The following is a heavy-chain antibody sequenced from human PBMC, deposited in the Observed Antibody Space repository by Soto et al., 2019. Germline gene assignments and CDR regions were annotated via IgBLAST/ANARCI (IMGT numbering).Heavy chain of an antibody. V-gene: IGHV3-33*01. D-gene: IGHD2-15*01. Sequence: QVQLVESGGGVVQPGRSLRLSCTASGFTFSSYGMHWVRQAPGKGLEWVAVIWYDGNKKEYGDSVKGRFTISRDNYKNTLYLLMNSLTADDTAVYYCARDEGSFSRTRFHPWGQGTLVTVSS. CDR3: ARDEGSFSRTRFHP. CDR1: GFTFSSYG. J-gene: IGHJ5*02. CDR2: IWYDGNKK.